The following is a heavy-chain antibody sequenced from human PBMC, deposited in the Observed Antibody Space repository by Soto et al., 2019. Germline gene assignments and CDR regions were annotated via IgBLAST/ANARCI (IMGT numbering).Heavy chain of an antibody. D-gene: IGHD1-26*01. Sequence: ASVKVSCKASGYTFTSYGISWVRQAPGQGLEWMGWISAYNGNTNYAQKLQGRVTMTTDTSTSTAYMELRSLRSDDTAVYYCARDRRYSGSYFYYYYGMDVWGQGTTVTV. V-gene: IGHV1-18*01. J-gene: IGHJ6*02. CDR1: GYTFTSYG. CDR2: ISAYNGNT. CDR3: ARDRRYSGSYFYYYYGMDV.